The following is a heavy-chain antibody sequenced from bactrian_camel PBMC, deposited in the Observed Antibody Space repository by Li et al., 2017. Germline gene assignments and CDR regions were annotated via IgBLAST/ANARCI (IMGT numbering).Heavy chain of an antibody. CDR1: GRTIGTYTKYC. V-gene: IGHV3S55*01. Sequence: HVQLVESGGGSVQAGGSLRLSCAVSGRTIGTYTKYCMAWIRQAPGKEREGVAAIASSGSTTYTDSVKGRFTISKDNANNTLYLQVNRLQPEDTAMYYCAARKVARGSHFSLGRAPALRRDEYNFWGQGTQVTVS. CDR3: AARKVARGSHFSLGRAPALRRDEYNF. CDR2: IASSGST. J-gene: IGHJ4*01. D-gene: IGHD2*01.